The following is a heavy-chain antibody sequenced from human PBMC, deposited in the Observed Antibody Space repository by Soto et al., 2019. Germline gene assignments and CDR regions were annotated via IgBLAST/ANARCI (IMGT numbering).Heavy chain of an antibody. D-gene: IGHD6-19*01. V-gene: IGHV1-18*01. Sequence: ASVKVSCTASVYTFTSYGSSWVRQAPGQGLEWMGWISAYNGNTNYAQKLQGRVTMTTDTSTSTAYMELRSLRSDDTAVYYCALGPQYYFDYWGQGTLVTVSS. CDR1: VYTFTSYG. CDR3: ALGPQYYFDY. J-gene: IGHJ4*02. CDR2: ISAYNGNT.